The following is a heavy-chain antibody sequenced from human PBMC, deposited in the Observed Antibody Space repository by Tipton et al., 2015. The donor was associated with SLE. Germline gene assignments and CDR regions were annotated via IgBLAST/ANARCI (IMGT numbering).Heavy chain of an antibody. D-gene: IGHD1-1*01. J-gene: IGHJ4*02. CDR3: ARATNWNSAAYYFDL. V-gene: IGHV4-59*11. CDR1: GGSISRHY. Sequence: TLSLTCSVSGGSISRHYWTWIRQPPGKGLEWIGYIFYSGKTKYNPSLNNRVSISIDTSKGQFSLWLTSVTDADTATYYCARATNWNSAAYYFDLWGQGTLVSVSS. CDR2: IFYSGKT.